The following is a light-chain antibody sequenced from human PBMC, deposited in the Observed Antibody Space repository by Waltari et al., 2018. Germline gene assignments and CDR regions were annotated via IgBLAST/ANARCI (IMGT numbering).Light chain of an antibody. CDR1: MLPKQY. Sequence: SSELTQPSSVSVSPGQTARITCSGDMLPKQYTRWFQQKPGQAPVLVLYQDSARPSGIHEGFSGSSSGTTVTLTISGAQVEDEADYYCYSTTDNNLGVFGPGTRVTVL. CDR2: QDS. J-gene: IGLJ1*01. V-gene: IGLV3-27*01. CDR3: YSTTDNNLGV.